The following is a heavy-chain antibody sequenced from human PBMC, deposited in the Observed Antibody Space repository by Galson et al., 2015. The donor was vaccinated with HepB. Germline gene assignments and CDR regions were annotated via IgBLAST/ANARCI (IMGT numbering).Heavy chain of an antibody. D-gene: IGHD6-19*01. V-gene: IGHV3-21*01. CDR3: ARVGQWLSYDY. CDR1: GFTFSSYS. CDR2: MSSSSAYI. J-gene: IGHJ4*02. Sequence: SLRLSCAASGFTFSSYSMNWVRQAPGKGLEWVSFMSSSSAYIYYADSVKGRFTISRDNAKNSLYLQMNSLRAEDTAVYYCARVGQWLSYDYWGQGTLVTVSS.